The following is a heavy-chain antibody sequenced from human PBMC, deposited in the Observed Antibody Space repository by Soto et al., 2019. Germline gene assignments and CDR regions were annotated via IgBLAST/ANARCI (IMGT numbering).Heavy chain of an antibody. D-gene: IGHD5-12*01. CDR1: GGSISNSNW. CDR3: ARVKATLYRHYYFDY. Sequence: SETLSLTCAVSGGSISNSNWWILFRHPAGKVLEWIGNIYHSGSTNYNPSLKSRVTISIDKSNNQFSLRLRSLTAADTAVYFCARVKATLYRHYYFDYWGQGTPVTVSS. J-gene: IGHJ4*02. V-gene: IGHV4-4*02. CDR2: IYHSGST.